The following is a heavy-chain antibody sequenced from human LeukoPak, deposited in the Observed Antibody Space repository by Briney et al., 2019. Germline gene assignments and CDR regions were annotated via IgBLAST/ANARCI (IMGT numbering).Heavy chain of an antibody. CDR3: ARHRYYYDSSGYYYQP. CDR2: IYYSGST. CDR1: GASISSYY. D-gene: IGHD3-22*01. Sequence: SETLSLTGTVSGASISSYYWSWLRQPPGKGLEWVGYIYYSGSTNYNPSLKSRDTISVDTSKNHFSLRLSSVTAADTAVYYCARHRYYYDSSGYYYQPWGQGTLVTVSS. V-gene: IGHV4-59*01. J-gene: IGHJ5*02.